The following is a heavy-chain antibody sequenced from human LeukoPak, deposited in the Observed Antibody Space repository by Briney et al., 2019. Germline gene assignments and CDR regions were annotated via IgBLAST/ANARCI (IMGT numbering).Heavy chain of an antibody. D-gene: IGHD3-10*01. CDR3: ARRVLYGSGSYYEQ. J-gene: IGHJ4*02. Sequence: PSETLSLTCTVSGGFISSYYWSWIRQPPGKGLEWIGYIYYSGSTNYNPSLKSRVTISVDTSKNQFSLKLSSVTAADTAVYYCARRVLYGSGSYYEQWGQGTLVTVSS. V-gene: IGHV4-59*08. CDR1: GGFISSYY. CDR2: IYYSGST.